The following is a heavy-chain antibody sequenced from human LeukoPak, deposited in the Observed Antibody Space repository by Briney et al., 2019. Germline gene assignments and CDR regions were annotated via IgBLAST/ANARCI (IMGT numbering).Heavy chain of an antibody. CDR1: GFTFSSYA. Sequence: PGGSLRLSCAASGFTFSSYAMSWVRQAPGKGLEWVSAISGSGGSTYYADSVKGRFTISRDNSKSTLYLQMNSLRAEDTAVYYCAKDRAGIVGAIHYWGQGTLVTVSS. D-gene: IGHD1-26*01. V-gene: IGHV3-23*01. CDR2: ISGSGGST. J-gene: IGHJ4*02. CDR3: AKDRAGIVGAIHY.